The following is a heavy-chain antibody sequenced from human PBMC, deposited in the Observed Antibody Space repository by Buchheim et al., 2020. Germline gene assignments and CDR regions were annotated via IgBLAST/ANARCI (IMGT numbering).Heavy chain of an antibody. Sequence: QVQLQESGPGLVKPSQTLPLTCAVSGGSISSGSYYWSWIRQPAGKGLEWIGRVYSSGSINYNPSLKCRLTLFVEPSKNHVSLKVSSVTAADTAVYYCAREVMRGRNSFYYGMDVWGQGTT. V-gene: IGHV4-61*02. CDR3: AREVMRGRNSFYYGMDV. J-gene: IGHJ6*02. CDR1: GGSISSGSYY. CDR2: VYSSGSI. D-gene: IGHD2-21*01.